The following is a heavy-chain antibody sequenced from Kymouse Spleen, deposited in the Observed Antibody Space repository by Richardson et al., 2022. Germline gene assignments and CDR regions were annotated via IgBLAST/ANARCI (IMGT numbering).Heavy chain of an antibody. D-gene: IGHD1-26*01. CDR2: IYYSGST. J-gene: IGHJ6*02. CDR3: ARAPYSGSSYYYYGMDV. V-gene: IGHV4-61*01. CDR1: GGSVSSGSYY. Sequence: QVQLQESGPGLVKPSETLSLTCTVSGGSVSSGSYYWSWIRQPPGKGLEWIGYIYYSGSTNYNPSLKSRVTISVDTSKNQFSLKLSSVTAADTAVYYCARAPYSGSSYYYYGMDVWGQGTTVTVSS.